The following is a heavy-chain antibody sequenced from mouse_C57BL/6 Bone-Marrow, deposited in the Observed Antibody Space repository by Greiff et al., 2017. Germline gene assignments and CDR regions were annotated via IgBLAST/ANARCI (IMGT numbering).Heavy chain of an antibody. CDR1: GYTFTSYW. CDR3: ARGRGSLAY. CDR2: IHPNSGST. Sequence: QVQLQQPGAELVKPGASVKLSCKASGYTFTSYWMHWVKQRPGQGLEWIGMIHPNSGSTNYTEKFKSKATLTVDKSSSTAYMQLSSLTSEDSAVYYCARGRGSLAYWGQGTLVTVSA. V-gene: IGHV1-64*01. J-gene: IGHJ3*01.